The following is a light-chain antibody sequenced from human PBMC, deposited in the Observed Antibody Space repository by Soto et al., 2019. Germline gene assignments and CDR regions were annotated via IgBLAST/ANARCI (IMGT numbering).Light chain of an antibody. V-gene: IGLV2-14*01. CDR1: SSDVGGYKY. CDR2: EVS. J-gene: IGLJ2*01. CDR3: SSYTSSSTVV. Sequence: QSVLTQPASVSGSPGQSITISCTGTSSDVGGYKYVSWYQQHPGKAPKVMIYEVSNRPSGVSNRFSGSKSGNTASLTISGRQAEDEADYYCSSYTSSSTVVFGGGTKVTVL.